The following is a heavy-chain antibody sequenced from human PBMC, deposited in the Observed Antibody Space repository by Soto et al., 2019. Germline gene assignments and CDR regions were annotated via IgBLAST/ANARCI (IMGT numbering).Heavy chain of an antibody. V-gene: IGHV5-51*01. D-gene: IGHD3-22*01. CDR3: ARPYYDSSGYFGYFDY. CDR2: IYPGDSDT. CDR1: GYSFTSYW. Sequence: PGESLKISCKGSGYSFTSYWIGWVRQMPGKGLEWMGIIYPGDSDTRYSPSFQGQVTISADKPISTAYLQWSSLKASDTAMYYCARPYYDSSGYFGYFDYWGQGTLVTVSS. J-gene: IGHJ4*02.